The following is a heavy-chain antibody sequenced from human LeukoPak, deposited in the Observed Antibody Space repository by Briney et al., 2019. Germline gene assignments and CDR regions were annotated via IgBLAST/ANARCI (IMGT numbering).Heavy chain of an antibody. D-gene: IGHD4-11*01. CDR1: GGSISSGGYY. CDR2: IYYSGST. Sequence: SETLSLTCTVSGGSISSGGYYWSWIRQHPGKSLEWIGYIYYSGSTYYNPSLKSRVTISVDTSKNQFSLKLSSVTAADTAVYYCARAGFATRGAYYFDYWGQGTLVTVSS. V-gene: IGHV4-31*03. CDR3: ARAGFATRGAYYFDY. J-gene: IGHJ4*02.